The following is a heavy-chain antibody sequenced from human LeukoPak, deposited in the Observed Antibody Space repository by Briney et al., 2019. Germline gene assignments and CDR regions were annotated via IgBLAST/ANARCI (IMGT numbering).Heavy chain of an antibody. CDR2: INQDGSKK. CDR1: GFTISTYW. CDR3: ARAVAAADSY. V-gene: IGHV3-7*04. J-gene: IGHJ4*02. Sequence: PGGSLRLSCTASGFTISTYWMSWVRQAPGKGLEWVANINQDGSKKYYVDSVKCRFTISRDNVKNSVYLQMNSLRAEDTAVYSCARAVAAADSYWGRGTLVTVSS. D-gene: IGHD6-13*01.